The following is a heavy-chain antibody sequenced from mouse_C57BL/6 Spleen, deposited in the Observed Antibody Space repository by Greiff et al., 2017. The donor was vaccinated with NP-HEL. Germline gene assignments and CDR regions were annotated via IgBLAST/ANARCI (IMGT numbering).Heavy chain of an antibody. J-gene: IGHJ1*03. CDR1: GFTFSDYG. Sequence: EVKLMESGGGLVKPGGSLKLSCAASGFTFSDYGMHWVRQAPEKGLEWVAYISSGSSTIYYADTVKGRFTISRDNAKNTLFLQMTSLRSEDTAMYYCARLDYYGSSWYFDVWGTGTTVTVSS. CDR3: ARLDYYGSSWYFDV. D-gene: IGHD1-1*01. CDR2: ISSGSSTI. V-gene: IGHV5-17*01.